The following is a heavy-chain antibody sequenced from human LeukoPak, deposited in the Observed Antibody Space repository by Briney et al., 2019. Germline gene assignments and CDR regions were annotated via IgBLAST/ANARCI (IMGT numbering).Heavy chain of an antibody. CDR3: AKSDCTYISCYVLDY. D-gene: IGHD2-2*01. J-gene: IGHJ4*02. Sequence: QPGGSLRLSCAASGLTFSNYAMSWVRQAPGKGLEWVSAISGSGDSTYNSDSVKGRFTISRDSSKNTLSLQMNNLRAEDTAVYYCAKSDCTYISCYVLDYWGQGTLVTVSS. CDR1: GLTFSNYA. CDR2: ISGSGDST. V-gene: IGHV3-23*01.